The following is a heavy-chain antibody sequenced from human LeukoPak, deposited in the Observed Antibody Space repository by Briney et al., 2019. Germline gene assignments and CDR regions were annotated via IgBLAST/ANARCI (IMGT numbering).Heavy chain of an antibody. V-gene: IGHV3-20*04. CDR1: GFTFSSYS. CDR3: ARVIAIFGVVIDDAFDI. CDR2: INWNGGST. Sequence: GGSLRLSCAASGFTFSSYSMNWVRQAPGKGLEWVSGINWNGGSTGYADSVKGRFTISRDNAKNSLYLQMNSLRADDTALYYCARVIAIFGVVIDDAFDIWGQGTMVTVSS. J-gene: IGHJ3*02. D-gene: IGHD3-3*01.